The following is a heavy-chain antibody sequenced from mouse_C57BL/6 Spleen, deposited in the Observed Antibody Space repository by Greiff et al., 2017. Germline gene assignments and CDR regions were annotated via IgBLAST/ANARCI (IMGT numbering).Heavy chain of an antibody. Sequence: EVKLVESGGGLVKPGGSLKLSCAASGFTFSDYGMHWVRQAPEKGLEWVAYISSGSSTIYYAATGKGRFTISRDNAKNTLFLQMTSLRSEETAMYYCARAATVVEDWFAYCGQGTLVTVSA. CDR1: GFTFSDYG. J-gene: IGHJ3*01. CDR3: ARAATVVEDWFAY. D-gene: IGHD1-1*01. V-gene: IGHV5-17*01. CDR2: ISSGSSTI.